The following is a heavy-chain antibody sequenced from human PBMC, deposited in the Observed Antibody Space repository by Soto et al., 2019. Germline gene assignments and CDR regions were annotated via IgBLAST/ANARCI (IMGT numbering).Heavy chain of an antibody. CDR3: AREEYGSSPAGMAV. CDR1: GYTFTGYY. D-gene: IGHD6-6*01. CDR2: INPNSGGT. V-gene: IGHV1-2*04. Sequence: GASVKVSCKASGYTFTGYYMHWVRQAPGQGLEWMGWINPNSGGTNYAQKFQGWVTMTRDTSISTAYMELSRLRSDDTAVYYCAREEYGSSPAGMAVWGQGTTVTVSS. J-gene: IGHJ6*02.